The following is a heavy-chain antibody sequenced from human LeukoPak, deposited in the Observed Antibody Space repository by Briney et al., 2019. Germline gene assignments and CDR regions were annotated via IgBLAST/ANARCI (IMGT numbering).Heavy chain of an antibody. CDR2: ISGSGAGT. V-gene: IGHV3-23*01. CDR3: AKALLYYYDDN. CDR1: GFTSSSYA. Sequence: GGSLRLSCAASGFTSSSYAMNWVRQAPGKGLEWVSDISGSGAGTYYADAVKGRFTISRDNSKNTLYLQMSSLRAEDTAVYYCAKALLYYYDDNWGQGTLVTVSS. J-gene: IGHJ4*02. D-gene: IGHD3-22*01.